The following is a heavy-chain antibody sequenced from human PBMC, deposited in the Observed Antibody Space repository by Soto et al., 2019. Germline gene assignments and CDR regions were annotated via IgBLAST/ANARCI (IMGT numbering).Heavy chain of an antibody. D-gene: IGHD6-19*01. J-gene: IGHJ5*02. Sequence: QITLKESGPTLVEPTQTLTLTCTFSGFSLSTSGVGVGWIRQPPGKALEWLAFIYWDDDKRYSPSLKSRVTITKDTAKNQLVLTMTNMDPVDTAKYYCAHRQVFISDWNGGWFGPWGQGTLVTVSS. V-gene: IGHV2-5*02. CDR1: GFSLSTSGVG. CDR3: AHRQVFISDWNGGWFGP. CDR2: IYWDDDK.